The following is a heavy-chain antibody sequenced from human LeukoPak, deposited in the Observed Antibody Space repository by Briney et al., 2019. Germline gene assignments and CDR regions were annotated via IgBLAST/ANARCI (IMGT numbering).Heavy chain of an antibody. V-gene: IGHV4-34*01. CDR2: VYYSGST. D-gene: IGHD3-3*01. CDR1: GGSFSGYY. J-gene: IGHJ3*02. CDR3: ARWGRIAIFGVVIPHAVDI. Sequence: SETLSLTCAVYGGSFSGYYWSWIRQPPGKGLEWIGSVYYSGSTYYNPSLKSRVTISLDTSKNQFSLKLSSVTAADTAVYYCARWGRIAIFGVVIPHAVDIWGQGTMVTVSS.